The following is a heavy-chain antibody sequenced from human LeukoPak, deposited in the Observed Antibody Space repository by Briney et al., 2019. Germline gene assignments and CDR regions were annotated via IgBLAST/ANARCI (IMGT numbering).Heavy chain of an antibody. CDR3: ARETSQKGAHYMDV. CDR1: GGSXXSYY. J-gene: IGHJ6*03. Sequence: GGSXXSYYWSWIRQPPGKGLEWIGYIYYSGSTNYNPSLKSRVTISVDTSKKQFSLKLTSVTVADTAVYYCARETSQKGAHYMDVWGKGTTVTISS. D-gene: IGHD3-16*01. V-gene: IGHV4-59*01. CDR2: IYYSGST.